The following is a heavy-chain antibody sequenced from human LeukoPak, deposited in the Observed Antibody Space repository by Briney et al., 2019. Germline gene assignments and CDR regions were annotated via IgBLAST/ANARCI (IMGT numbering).Heavy chain of an antibody. J-gene: IGHJ3*02. Sequence: PGGSLRLSCAASGFTFSIYSMNWVRQGPGEGLGWVSSISSSSSYIYYADSVKGRFTISRDNAKNSLYLQMNSLRAEDTAVYYCARDLRALDAFDIWGQGTMVTVSS. CDR3: ARDLRALDAFDI. CDR2: ISSSSSYI. CDR1: GFTFSIYS. V-gene: IGHV3-21*01.